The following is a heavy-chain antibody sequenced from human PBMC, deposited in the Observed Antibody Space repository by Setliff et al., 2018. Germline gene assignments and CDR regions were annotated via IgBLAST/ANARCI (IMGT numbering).Heavy chain of an antibody. CDR2: IKQDGSEK. Sequence: QPGGSLRLSCAASGFTFSSYWMSWVRQAPGKGLEWVANIKQDGSEKYYVDSVKGRFTISRDNAKNSLYLQMNSLRAEDTAVYYCAKDRGRFTSPFSTMKDYWGQGTLVTVSS. CDR1: GFTFSSYW. D-gene: IGHD3-22*01. J-gene: IGHJ4*02. V-gene: IGHV3-7*03. CDR3: AKDRGRFTSPFSTMKDY.